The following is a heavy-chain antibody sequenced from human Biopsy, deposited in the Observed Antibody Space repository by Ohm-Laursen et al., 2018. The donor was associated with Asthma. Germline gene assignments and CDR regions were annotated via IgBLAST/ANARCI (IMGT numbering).Heavy chain of an antibody. V-gene: IGHV3-23*01. CDR1: GFAFDSYA. D-gene: IGHD6-19*01. J-gene: IGHJ4*02. Sequence: SLRLSCAAFGFAFDSYAMSWVRQAPGKGLERVSAITGSGGTTYYADSVRGRFTISRDNSKSTLFLQMDSLSAEDTAVYYCAKDFRGIAVAGDRGFDYWGQGTLVTVSS. CDR3: AKDFRGIAVAGDRGFDY. CDR2: ITGSGGTT.